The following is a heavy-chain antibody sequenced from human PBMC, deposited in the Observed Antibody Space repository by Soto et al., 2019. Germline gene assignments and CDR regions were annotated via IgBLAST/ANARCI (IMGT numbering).Heavy chain of an antibody. D-gene: IGHD3-3*01. CDR2: ISAYNGNT. CDR1: GYTFTSYV. Sequence: GASVKVSCKASGYTFTSYVISWVRQAPGQGLEWMGWISAYNGNTNYAQKLQGRVTMTTDTSTSTAYMELRSLRSDDTAVYYCARLTTSDFYDFWSGYPASFDYWGQGTLVTVSS. V-gene: IGHV1-18*01. J-gene: IGHJ4*02. CDR3: ARLTTSDFYDFWSGYPASFDY.